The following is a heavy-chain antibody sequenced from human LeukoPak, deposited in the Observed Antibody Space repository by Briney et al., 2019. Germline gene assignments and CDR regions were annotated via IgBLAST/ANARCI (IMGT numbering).Heavy chain of an antibody. J-gene: IGHJ6*04. CDR3: AELGITMIGGV. CDR2: INSDGSST. D-gene: IGHD3-10*02. CDR1: GVTFSSYW. Sequence: GGSLRLSCAAPGVTFSSYWMNWVRQAPGKGLVWVSRINSDGSSTNYADSVKGRFTISRDNAKNSLYLQMNSLRAEDTAVYYCAELGITMIGGVWGKGTTVTISS. V-gene: IGHV3-74*01.